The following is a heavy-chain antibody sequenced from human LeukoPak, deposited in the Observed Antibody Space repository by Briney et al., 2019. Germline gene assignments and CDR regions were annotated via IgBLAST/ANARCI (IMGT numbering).Heavy chain of an antibody. Sequence: AASVTLTSTASGYSLTTDGISWVRQAPGQGLEWMGWITTYNGNTNYARKLQGRVTMTTDTSTNTAYMELGSLRPDDTAVYYCARLIEYRTWSRVFDIWGQGSMVTVSS. CDR3: ARLIEYRTWSRVFDI. CDR1: GYSLTTDG. V-gene: IGHV1-18*01. J-gene: IGHJ3*02. D-gene: IGHD6-6*01. CDR2: ITTYNGNT.